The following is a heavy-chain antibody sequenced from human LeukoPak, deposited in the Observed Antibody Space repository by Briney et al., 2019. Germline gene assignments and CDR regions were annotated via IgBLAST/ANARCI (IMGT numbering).Heavy chain of an antibody. CDR2: INPNSGGT. J-gene: IGHJ6*03. Sequence: ASVKVSCKASGYTFTGYYMHWVRQAPGQGLEWMGWINPNSGGTNYAQKFQGRVTMTRDTSISTAYMELSRLRSDDTAVYYCARDLWFGAKTPYYYMDVWGKGTTVTISS. V-gene: IGHV1-2*02. CDR3: ARDLWFGAKTPYYYMDV. D-gene: IGHD3-10*01. CDR1: GYTFTGYY.